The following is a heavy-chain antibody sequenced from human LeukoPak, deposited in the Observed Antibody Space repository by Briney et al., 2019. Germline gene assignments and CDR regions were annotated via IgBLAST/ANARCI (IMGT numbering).Heavy chain of an antibody. Sequence: GGSLRLSCAASGFTFSSYSMNWVRQAPGKGLEWVSSISSSSSYIYYADSVKGRFTISRDNAKNSLYLQMNSLRAEDTAVYYCARVVVTMVRGVRNPPDDKYYGMDVWGRGTTVTVSS. CDR1: GFTFSSYS. CDR2: ISSSSSYI. V-gene: IGHV3-21*01. D-gene: IGHD3-10*01. J-gene: IGHJ6*02. CDR3: ARVVVTMVRGVRNPPDDKYYGMDV.